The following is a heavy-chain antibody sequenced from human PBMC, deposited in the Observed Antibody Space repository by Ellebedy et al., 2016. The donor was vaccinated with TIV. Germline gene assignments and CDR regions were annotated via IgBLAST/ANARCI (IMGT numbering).Heavy chain of an antibody. J-gene: IGHJ5*02. CDR3: ARDPALPRGRFDT. CDR1: GGSISNSDYY. CDR2: IYYSGSA. Sequence: MPSETLSLTCTVSGGSISNSDYYWNWIRQPPGKGLEWLGSIYYSGSAYYNPSLKSRVPVSVDTSKNQFSLNLSSVTAADTAVYYCARDPALPRGRFDTWGQGTLVTVSS. V-gene: IGHV4-39*07.